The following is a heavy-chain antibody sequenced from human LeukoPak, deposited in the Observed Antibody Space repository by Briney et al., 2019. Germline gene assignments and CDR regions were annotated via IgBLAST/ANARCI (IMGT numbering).Heavy chain of an antibody. D-gene: IGHD2-15*01. CDR3: AKGDCSSGSCYFDY. Sequence: PGGSLRLSCAASGFTFSSYAMSWARQAPGKGLEWVSAISGSGGSTHYADSVKGRFTISRDSARSALYLQMNSLRAEDTAVYYCAKGDCSSGSCYFDYWGQGSQVTVSS. J-gene: IGHJ4*02. V-gene: IGHV3-23*01. CDR1: GFTFSSYA. CDR2: ISGSGGST.